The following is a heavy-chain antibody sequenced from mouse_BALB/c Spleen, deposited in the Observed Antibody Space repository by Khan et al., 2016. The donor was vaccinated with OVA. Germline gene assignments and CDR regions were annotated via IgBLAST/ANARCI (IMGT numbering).Heavy chain of an antibody. D-gene: IGHD1-1*01. CDR1: GYTFTSYW. CDR3: ARENYYGRNCYAMDY. V-gene: IGHV1S41*01. CDR2: IGPGSSNA. J-gene: IGHJ4*01. Sequence: DLVKPGASVKLSCKASGYTFTSYWINWIKQRPGQGLEWIGRIGPGSSNAYYNDMFKDKATLTVDTSSNTAHIQLSSLYSEDSAVYFCARENYYGRNCYAMDYWGQGTSVTVS.